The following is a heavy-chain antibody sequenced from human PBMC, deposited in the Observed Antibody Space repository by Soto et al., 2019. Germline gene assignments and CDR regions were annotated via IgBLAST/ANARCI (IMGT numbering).Heavy chain of an antibody. CDR1: GFTVSSNY. CDR2: IYSGGST. J-gene: IGHJ6*03. D-gene: IGHD2-2*01. CDR3: ARAEGYCSSTGCYGYNPYYYYYMDV. V-gene: IGHV3-53*04. Sequence: EVQLVESGGGLVQPGGSLRLSCAASGFTVSSNYMSWVRQAPGKGLEWVSVIYSGGSTYYADSVKGRFTISRHNSKNTLYLQMNSLRAEDTAVYYCARAEGYCSSTGCYGYNPYYYYYMDVWGKGTTVTVSS.